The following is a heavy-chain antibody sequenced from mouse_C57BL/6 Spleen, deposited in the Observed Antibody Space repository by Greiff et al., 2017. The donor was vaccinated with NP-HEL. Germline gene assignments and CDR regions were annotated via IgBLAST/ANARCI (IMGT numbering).Heavy chain of an antibody. V-gene: IGHV5-9*01. Sequence: EVKLMESGGGLVKPGGSLKLSCAASGFTFSSYTMSWVRQTPEKRLEWVATISGGGGNTYYPDSVKGRFTISRDNAKNTLYLQMSSLRSEDTALYYCARRYYGSSYNAMDYWGQGTSVTVSS. CDR2: ISGGGGNT. CDR3: ARRYYGSSYNAMDY. CDR1: GFTFSSYT. J-gene: IGHJ4*01. D-gene: IGHD1-1*01.